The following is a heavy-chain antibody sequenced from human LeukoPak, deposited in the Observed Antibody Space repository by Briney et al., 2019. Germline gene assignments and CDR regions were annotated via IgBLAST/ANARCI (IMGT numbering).Heavy chain of an antibody. V-gene: IGHV1-46*01. CDR2: INPSGGST. CDR1: GYTFTSYY. J-gene: IGHJ5*02. D-gene: IGHD3-9*01. Sequence: ASVKVSCKASGYTFTSYYMHWVRQAPGQGLEWMGIINPSGGSTSNAQKFQGRVTMTRDTSISTAYMELSRLRSDDTAVYYCAREGVLRYFDWLPKNDWFDPWGQGTLVTVSS. CDR3: AREGVLRYFDWLPKNDWFDP.